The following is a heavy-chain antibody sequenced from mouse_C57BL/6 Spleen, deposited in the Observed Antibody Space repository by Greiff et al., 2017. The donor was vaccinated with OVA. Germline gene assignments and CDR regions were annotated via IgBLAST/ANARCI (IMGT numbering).Heavy chain of an antibody. CDR1: GYTFTSYW. V-gene: IGHV1-50*01. D-gene: IGHD1-2*01. CDR3: ARRATTADY. J-gene: IGHJ2*01. Sequence: QVQLQQPGAELVKPGASVKLSCKASGYTFTSYWMQWVKQRPGQGLEWIGEIDPSDSYTNYNQKFKGKATLTVDTSSRTAYMQLSSLTSEDSAVYYCARRATTADYWGQGTTLTVSS. CDR2: IDPSDSYT.